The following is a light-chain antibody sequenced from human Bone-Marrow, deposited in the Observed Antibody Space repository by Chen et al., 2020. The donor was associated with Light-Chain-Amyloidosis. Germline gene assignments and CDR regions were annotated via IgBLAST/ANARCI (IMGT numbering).Light chain of an antibody. V-gene: IGLV2-14*01. Sequence: QSALTQPASVSGSPGQSITISCTGTRSDVGGYNYVSWYQQHPGKAPKLMIYEVSNRPSGVSNRFSGSKSGNTASLTISGLRAEDEADYYCSSYTSSSTLGVFGGGTKLTVL. CDR2: EVS. J-gene: IGLJ2*01. CDR1: RSDVGGYNY. CDR3: SSYTSSSTLGV.